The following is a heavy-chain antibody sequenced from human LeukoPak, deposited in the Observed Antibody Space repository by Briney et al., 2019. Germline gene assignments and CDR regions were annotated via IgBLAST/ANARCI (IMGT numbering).Heavy chain of an antibody. CDR2: ISAYNGNT. D-gene: IGHD6-13*01. Sequence: ASVKVSCKASGYTFTSYGISWVRQAPGQGLEWMGWISAYNGNTNYAQKLQGRVTMTTDTSTSTAYIELRSLRSDDTAVYYCASIAADAPYYYYYYMDVWGKGTTVTVSS. CDR3: ASIAADAPYYYYYYMDV. CDR1: GYTFTSYG. J-gene: IGHJ6*03. V-gene: IGHV1-18*01.